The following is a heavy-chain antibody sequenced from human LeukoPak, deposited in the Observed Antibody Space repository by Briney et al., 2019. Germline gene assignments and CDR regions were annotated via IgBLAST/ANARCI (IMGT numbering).Heavy chain of an antibody. CDR2: ISSSGSTI. CDR1: GFTFSSYE. Sequence: GGSLRLSCAASGFTFSSYEMNWVRQAPGKGLEWVSYISSSGSTIYYADSVKGRFTISRDNAKNSLYLRMNSLRAEDTAVYYCAREFYGMDVWGQGTTVTVSS. CDR3: AREFYGMDV. J-gene: IGHJ6*02. V-gene: IGHV3-48*03.